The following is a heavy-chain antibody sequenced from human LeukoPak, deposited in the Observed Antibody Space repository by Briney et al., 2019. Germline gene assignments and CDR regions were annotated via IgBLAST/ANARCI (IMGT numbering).Heavy chain of an antibody. V-gene: IGHV3-74*01. CDR1: GFTFSSYW. CDR3: SRDLRGRDDY. D-gene: IGHD5-24*01. Sequence: PTGGSLRLSCAASGFTFSSYWMHWVRQAPGKGLVWVSRINTGGSTTDYADSVKGRFTISRDNAKNTLYLQMNSLRAEDTAVYYCSRDLRGRDDYWGQGILVIVSS. CDR2: INTGGSTT. J-gene: IGHJ4*02.